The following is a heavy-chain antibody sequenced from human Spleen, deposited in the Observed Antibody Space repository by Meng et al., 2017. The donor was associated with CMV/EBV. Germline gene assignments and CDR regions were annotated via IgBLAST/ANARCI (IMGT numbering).Heavy chain of an antibody. D-gene: IGHD4/OR15-4a*01. V-gene: IGHV3-23*03. J-gene: IGHJ4*02. CDR2: IFSDGSRT. CDR3: AKEYGGYIDY. Sequence: GESLKISCAASGFTYTNYAMDWVRQAPGEGLEWISLIFSDGSRTYYADSVRGRFTISRDDTTNSLYLQMNSLRVEDTAIYYCAKEYGGYIDYWGRGTLVTVSS. CDR1: GFTYTNYA.